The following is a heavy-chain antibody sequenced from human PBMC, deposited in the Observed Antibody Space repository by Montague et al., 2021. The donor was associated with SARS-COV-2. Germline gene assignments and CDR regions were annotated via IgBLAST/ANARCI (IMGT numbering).Heavy chain of an antibody. CDR2: IYSSGTT. D-gene: IGHD3-10*01. V-gene: IGHV4-4*07. CDR3: ERSGGKFGAAYDY. Sequence: SETLSLTCTVSGGSISSYYWTWIRQPAGKGLEWIGRIYSSGTTRYNPSLKSRVTLSVDTSANQFSLRVNSVTAADTAVYYCERSGGKFGAAYDYWGQGTLVTVSS. CDR1: GGSISSYY. J-gene: IGHJ4*02.